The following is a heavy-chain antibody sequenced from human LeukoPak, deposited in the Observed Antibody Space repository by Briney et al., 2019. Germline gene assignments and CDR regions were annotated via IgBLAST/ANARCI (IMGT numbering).Heavy chain of an antibody. CDR3: TTDPIFDY. CDR1: GLTFRNAW. V-gene: IGHV3-15*01. Sequence: GGSLRLSCGASGLTFRNAWMTWVRQAPGKGLEWVGRIKSKIDGGITDYAAPVRGRFTISRDDSKNTLFLQMNSLKTEDTAVYYCTTDPIFDYWGQGTLVTVSS. J-gene: IGHJ4*02. CDR2: IKSKIDGGIT.